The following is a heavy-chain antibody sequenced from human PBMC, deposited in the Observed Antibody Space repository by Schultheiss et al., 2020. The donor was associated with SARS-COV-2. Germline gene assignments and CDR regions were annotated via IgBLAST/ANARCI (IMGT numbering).Heavy chain of an antibody. D-gene: IGHD3-9*01. Sequence: SCKASGGTFSSYAMHWVRQAPGKGLEWVAVISYDGSNKYYADSVKGRFTISRDNSKNTLYLQMNSLRAEDTAVYYCARDGALDWPNDFDYWGQGTLVTVSS. V-gene: IGHV3-30*04. CDR3: ARDGALDWPNDFDY. CDR2: ISYDGSNK. CDR1: GGTFSSYA. J-gene: IGHJ4*02.